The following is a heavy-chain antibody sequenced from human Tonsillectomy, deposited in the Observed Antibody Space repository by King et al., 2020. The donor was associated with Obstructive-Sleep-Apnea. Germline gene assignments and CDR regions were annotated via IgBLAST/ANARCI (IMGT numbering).Heavy chain of an antibody. Sequence: VQLVESGGGPVKPGGSLRLSFAASVFTFSEYDINCVRQAPGKGLEWVSSIIKRNTIKYADSLKGRFNISRDNAKNSMYLQMNSLRSEDTAVYYCARVGKGFLEWFTFDYWGQGTLVTVSS. J-gene: IGHJ4*02. CDR2: IIKRNTI. V-gene: IGHV3-69-1*01. CDR1: VFTFSEYD. D-gene: IGHD3-3*01. CDR3: ARVGKGFLEWFTFDY.